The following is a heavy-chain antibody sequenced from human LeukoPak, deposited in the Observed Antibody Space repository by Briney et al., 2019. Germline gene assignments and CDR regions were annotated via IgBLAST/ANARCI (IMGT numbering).Heavy chain of an antibody. J-gene: IGHJ6*03. CDR3: ARASGWYEGVYYYYYMDV. Sequence: QTGGSLRLSCAASGFTFSDYSMNWVRQAPGKGLVWVSRINSDGSDTRYADSAKGRFTISRDNAKNTLYLQMNSLRGEDTAVYYCARASGWYEGVYYYYYMDVWGKGTTVTVSS. CDR2: INSDGSDT. D-gene: IGHD6-19*01. V-gene: IGHV3-74*01. CDR1: GFTFSDYS.